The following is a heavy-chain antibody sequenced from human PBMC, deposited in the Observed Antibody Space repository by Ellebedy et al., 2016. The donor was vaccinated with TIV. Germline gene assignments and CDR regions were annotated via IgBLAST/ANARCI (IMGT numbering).Heavy chain of an antibody. V-gene: IGHV3-23*01. CDR2: INGGGGII. CDR1: AFTFSSYD. D-gene: IGHD2-21*01. CDR3: TSTYPEEGLDV. Sequence: GESLKISXEASAFTFSSYDKSWVRQAPGKGLEWVSSINGGGGIIYYAGSVKGRFTISRDNSKKTVYLQMNSLRAEDTAKYYCTSTYPEEGLDVWGQGTTVTVSS. J-gene: IGHJ6*02.